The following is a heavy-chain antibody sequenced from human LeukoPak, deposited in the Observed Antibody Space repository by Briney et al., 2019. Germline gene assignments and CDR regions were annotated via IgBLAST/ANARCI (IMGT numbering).Heavy chain of an antibody. Sequence: ASVKVSCQACGYTLTAYYMHWVRQAPGQGVACMGWINPNSCGTHYARKLQGGVTMTRDTPLSTAYMDRSRMRSDDTAVYYCARDYYDSSGFGAFDIWGQGTMVTVSS. D-gene: IGHD3-22*01. CDR1: GYTLTAYY. CDR2: INPNSCGT. J-gene: IGHJ3*02. CDR3: ARDYYDSSGFGAFDI. V-gene: IGHV1-2*02.